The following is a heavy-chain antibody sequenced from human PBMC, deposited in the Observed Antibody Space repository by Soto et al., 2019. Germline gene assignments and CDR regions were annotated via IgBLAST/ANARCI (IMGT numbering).Heavy chain of an antibody. CDR3: FGQYDPYYSDF. CDR2: VYGSDAK. CDR1: GLSLTTSGVA. J-gene: IGHJ4*02. V-gene: IGHV2-5*01. D-gene: IGHD3-3*01. Sequence: QITLKESGPTLVQPTQTLTLTCTFSGLSLTTSGVAVAWIRQPPGQALEWLAIVYGSDAKFYSPTLKSSLTITKDTAKPQIVLTLPSMDPVETATYSYFGQYDPYYSDFWGQGSLVTVSS.